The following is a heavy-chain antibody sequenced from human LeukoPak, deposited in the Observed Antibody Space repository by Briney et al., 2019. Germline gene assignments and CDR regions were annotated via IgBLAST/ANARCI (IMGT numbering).Heavy chain of an antibody. D-gene: IGHD4-17*01. V-gene: IGHV1-8*01. J-gene: IGHJ4*02. CDR2: MNPNSGST. CDR1: GYTFTNYD. CDR3: ARAEDYGDYYFDY. Sequence: RASVKVSCKASGYTFTNYDINWVRQATGQGLEWMGWMNPNSGSTDYAQKFQGRVTMTRNTSIGTAYKELSSLRSEDTAVYYCARAEDYGDYYFDYWGQGTLVTVSS.